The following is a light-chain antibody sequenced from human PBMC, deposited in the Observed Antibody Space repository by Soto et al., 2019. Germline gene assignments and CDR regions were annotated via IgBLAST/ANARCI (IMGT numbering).Light chain of an antibody. Sequence: EVVMTQSPATLSVSPGDSATLSCRASEGVGTNLAWYEQTPGQGPRLLIYATSPRATGIPARFSGSGSGTEFTLTISGLQSEDFAIYYCQLYNKGPPWTFGQGIKFDIK. CDR3: QLYNKGPPWT. CDR1: EGVGTN. CDR2: ATS. V-gene: IGKV3-15*01. J-gene: IGKJ1*01.